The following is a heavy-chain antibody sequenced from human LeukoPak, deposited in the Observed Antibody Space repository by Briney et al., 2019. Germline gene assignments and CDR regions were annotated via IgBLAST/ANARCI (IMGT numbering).Heavy chain of an antibody. CDR3: ARAGVVTNPNSYWYFDL. CDR2: MYYSGST. V-gene: IGHV4-59*01. CDR1: GGSIRSYY. J-gene: IGHJ2*01. Sequence: PSETLSLTCTVSGGSIRSYYWSWIRQPRGKGLEWIGYMYYSGSTNYNPSLESRVTISVDTSKNQFSLKLNSVTAADTAVYYCARAGVVTNPNSYWYFDLWGRGTLVTVSS. D-gene: IGHD3-3*01.